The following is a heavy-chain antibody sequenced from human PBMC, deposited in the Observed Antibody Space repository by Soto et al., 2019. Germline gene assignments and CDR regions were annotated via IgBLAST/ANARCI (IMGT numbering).Heavy chain of an antibody. CDR2: IYYSGST. CDR3: ARHPWQQLVGGTTFDIYYYYYMDV. J-gene: IGHJ6*03. CDR1: GGSISSYY. D-gene: IGHD6-13*01. Sequence: SETLSLTCTVSGGSISSYYWSWIRQPPGKGLEWIGYIYYSGSTNYNPSLKSRVTISVDTSKNQVSLKLSSVTAADTAVYYCARHPWQQLVGGTTFDIYYYYYMDVWGKGTTVTVSS. V-gene: IGHV4-59*08.